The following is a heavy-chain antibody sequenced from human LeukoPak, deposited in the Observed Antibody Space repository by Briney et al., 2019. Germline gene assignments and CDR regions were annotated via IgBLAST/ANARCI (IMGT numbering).Heavy chain of an antibody. D-gene: IGHD6-19*01. V-gene: IGHV3-43*01. CDR1: GFTFRDYT. Sequence: PGGSLRLSCAGSGFTFRDYTMHWVRQPPGKGLEWVALIRWDGGEIHYADSLKGRFTISRDNSKNSLFLQMNSLGIEDTALYYCAKATSSGWGYAFDVWGRGTMVTVSP. J-gene: IGHJ3*01. CDR2: IRWDGGEI. CDR3: AKATSSGWGYAFDV.